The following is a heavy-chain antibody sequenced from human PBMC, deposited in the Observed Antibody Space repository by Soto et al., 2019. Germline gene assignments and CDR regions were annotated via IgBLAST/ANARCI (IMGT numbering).Heavy chain of an antibody. CDR2: INAGNGNT. CDR3: ARGYCSSTSCYPGMDY. V-gene: IGHV1-3*01. D-gene: IGHD2-2*01. CDR1: GYTFTSYA. Sequence: GASVKVSCKASGYTFTSYAMHWVRQAPGQRLEWMGWINAGNGNTKYSQKFQGRVTITRDTSASTAYMELSSLRSEDTAVYYCARGYCSSTSCYPGMDYWGQGTLVTVSS. J-gene: IGHJ4*02.